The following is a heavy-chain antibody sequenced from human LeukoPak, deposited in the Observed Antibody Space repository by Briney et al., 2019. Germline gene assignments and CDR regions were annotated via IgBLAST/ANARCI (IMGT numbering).Heavy chain of an antibody. CDR1: GFTFSSYA. CDR3: VKTPYSSTWYVGDY. Sequence: GGSLRLSCSASGFTFSSYAMHWVRQAAGEGLEYVSAINSDGDSTYYADSVKGRFTISRDDSKNTLYLQMSSLRPEDSAVYYCVKTPYSSTWYVGDYWGQGTLVTVSS. J-gene: IGHJ4*02. D-gene: IGHD2/OR15-2a*01. CDR2: INSDGDST. V-gene: IGHV3-64D*06.